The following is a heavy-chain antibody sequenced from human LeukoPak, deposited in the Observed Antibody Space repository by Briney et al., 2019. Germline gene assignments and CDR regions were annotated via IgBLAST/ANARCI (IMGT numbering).Heavy chain of an antibody. D-gene: IGHD1-26*01. V-gene: IGHV3-53*01. CDR1: GFAVSSNR. Sequence: GGSLRLSCAASGFAVSSNRMNWVRQAPGKGLEWVSVIFNGGSTYYADSVKGRFTISRDNSKNTLYLQMNSLRAEDTAVYYCATSIVGSTYDEHFQHWGQGTLVTVSS. CDR3: ATSIVGSTYDEHFQH. CDR2: IFNGGST. J-gene: IGHJ1*01.